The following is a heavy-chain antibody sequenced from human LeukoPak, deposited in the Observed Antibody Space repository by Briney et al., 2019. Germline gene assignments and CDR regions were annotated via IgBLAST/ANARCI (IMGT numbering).Heavy chain of an antibody. V-gene: IGHV3-48*04. J-gene: IGHJ6*04. CDR1: GFTFSSYA. D-gene: IGHD3-10*02. CDR3: AELGITMIGGV. Sequence: GGSLRLSCAASGFTFSSYAMSWVRQAPGKGLEWVSYISSSCSTIYYADSVKGRFTISRDNAKHSLYLQMNSLRAEDTAVYYCAELGITMIGGVWGKGTTVTISS. CDR2: ISSSCSTI.